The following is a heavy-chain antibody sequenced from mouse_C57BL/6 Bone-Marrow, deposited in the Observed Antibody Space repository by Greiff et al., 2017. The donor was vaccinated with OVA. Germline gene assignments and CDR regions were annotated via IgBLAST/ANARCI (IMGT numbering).Heavy chain of an antibody. CDR2: IRNKANGYKT. V-gene: IGHV7-3*01. Sequence: VQLKESGGGLVQPGGSLSLSCAASGFTFTDYYMSWVRQPPGKALEWLGFIRNKANGYKTEYSASVKGRFTISRDNSQSILYLQMNALRAEDSATYYCARYYYGSSYVDYWGQGTTLTVSS. J-gene: IGHJ2*01. CDR3: ARYYYGSSYVDY. D-gene: IGHD1-1*01. CDR1: GFTFTDYY.